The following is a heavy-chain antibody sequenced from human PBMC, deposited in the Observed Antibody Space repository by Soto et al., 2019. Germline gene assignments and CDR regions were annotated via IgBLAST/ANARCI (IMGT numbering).Heavy chain of an antibody. CDR3: ARASGITRTGDY. CDR1: GGSFSGYY. V-gene: IGHV4-34*01. J-gene: IGHJ4*02. CDR2: INHSGST. Sequence: SETLSLTCAVYGGSFSGYYWSWIRQPPGKGLEWIGEINHSGSTNYNPSLKSRVTISVDTSKNQFSLKLSSVTAADTAVYYCARASGITRTGDYWGQGTLVTVSS. D-gene: IGHD3-10*01.